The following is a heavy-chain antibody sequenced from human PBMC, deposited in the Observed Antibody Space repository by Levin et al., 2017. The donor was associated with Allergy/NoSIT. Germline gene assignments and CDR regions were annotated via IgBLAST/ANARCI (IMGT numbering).Heavy chain of an antibody. V-gene: IGHV5-51*01. Sequence: GESLKISCKGSGYSFTSYWIGWVRQMPGKGLEWRGTIYPGDPDTRYSPSFQGQVTISADKSISTAYLQWSSLKASDTAMYYCAREDMVRGRSFDPWGQGTLVTVSS. CDR3: AREDMVRGRSFDP. J-gene: IGHJ5*02. CDR1: GYSFTSYW. CDR2: IYPGDPDT. D-gene: IGHD3-10*01.